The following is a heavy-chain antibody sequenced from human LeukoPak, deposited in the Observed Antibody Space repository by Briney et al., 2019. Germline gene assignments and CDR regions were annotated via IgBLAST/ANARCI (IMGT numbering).Heavy chain of an antibody. D-gene: IGHD3-22*01. J-gene: IGHJ3*02. CDR1: GGSISSGSYY. Sequence: SETLSLTCTVSGGSISSGSYYWSWIRQPAGKGLEWIGRIYTSGSTNYNPSLKSRVTISVDTSKNQFSLKLSSVTAADTAVYFCARGPYSYDSSVAFDIWGQGTMVTVSS. CDR2: IYTSGST. CDR3: ARGPYSYDSSVAFDI. V-gene: IGHV4-61*02.